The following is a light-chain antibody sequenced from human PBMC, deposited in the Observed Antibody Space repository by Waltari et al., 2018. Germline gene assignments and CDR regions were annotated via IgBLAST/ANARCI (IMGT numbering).Light chain of an antibody. Sequence: QSALTQPASVSGSPGQSITISCTGTSSDVGSYNLVSWYQQHPGKAPKVMIYEVNKRASGVSYRFSGSKSGNTASLTSAGLQAEDEADYHCCSFAGSTTFVVFGGGTKLTVL. V-gene: IGLV2-23*02. J-gene: IGLJ2*01. CDR1: SSDVGSYNL. CDR2: EVN. CDR3: CSFAGSTTFVV.